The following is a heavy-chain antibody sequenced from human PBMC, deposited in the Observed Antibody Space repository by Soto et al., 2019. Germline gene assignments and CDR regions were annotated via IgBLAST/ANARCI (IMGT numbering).Heavy chain of an antibody. D-gene: IGHD1-26*01. V-gene: IGHV3-48*02. CDR2: ISSSSSTI. CDR3: ARDVGATVSYHGMDV. Sequence: EVQLVESGGGLVQPGGSLRLSCAASGFTFSSYSMNWVRQAPGKGLEWVSYISSSSSTIYYADSVKGRFTISRDNAKNSLYLQMNSLRDEDTAVYYCARDVGATVSYHGMDVWGQGTTVTVSS. CDR1: GFTFSSYS. J-gene: IGHJ6*02.